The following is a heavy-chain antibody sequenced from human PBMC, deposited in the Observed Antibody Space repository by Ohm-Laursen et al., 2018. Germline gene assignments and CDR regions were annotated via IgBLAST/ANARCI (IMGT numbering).Heavy chain of an antibody. CDR2: IYYRGTT. Sequence: GTLSLTCTVSGGSISSGGYYWNWIRQHPGKGLEWIGYIYYRGTTNYNPSLKSRVTISVDTSKNQFSLKLSSVTAADTALYYCARIESDSGGYWYFGMDVWGQGTTVTVSS. CDR3: ARIESDSGGYWYFGMDV. CDR1: GGSISSGGYY. J-gene: IGHJ6*02. V-gene: IGHV4-61*08. D-gene: IGHD3-22*01.